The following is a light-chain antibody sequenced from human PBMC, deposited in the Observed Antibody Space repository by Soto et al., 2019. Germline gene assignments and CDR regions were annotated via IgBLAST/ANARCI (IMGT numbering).Light chain of an antibody. V-gene: IGKV3-15*01. CDR3: QQYNNLPWT. J-gene: IGKJ1*01. CDR1: QSVSSN. CDR2: GAS. Sequence: LVITPSPDTISASASQRFTLSSRPSQSVSSNLAWYQQKPGRAPRLLIYGASTRATGIPARFSGSGSGTEFTLTISSLQSEDFAVYSCQQYNNLPWTFGQGTKVDIK.